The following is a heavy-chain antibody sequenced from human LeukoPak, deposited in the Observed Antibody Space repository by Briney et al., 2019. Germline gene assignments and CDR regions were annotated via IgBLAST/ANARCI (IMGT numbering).Heavy chain of an antibody. D-gene: IGHD3-22*01. CDR1: GITLSSYN. Sequence: GGSLRLSCAASGITLSSYNMNWVRQAPGKGLEWVSYISSSGSTIYYADSVKGRFTISRDNAKNSLYLQMNSLRAEDTAVYYCAREKGTYYYDSSGYPLGGFDYWGQGTLVTVSS. J-gene: IGHJ4*02. CDR3: AREKGTYYYDSSGYPLGGFDY. CDR2: ISSSGSTI. V-gene: IGHV3-48*04.